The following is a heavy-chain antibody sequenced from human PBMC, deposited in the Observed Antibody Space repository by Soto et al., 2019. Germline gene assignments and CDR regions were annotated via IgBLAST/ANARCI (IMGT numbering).Heavy chain of an antibody. CDR1: GGTFNRQA. V-gene: IGHV1-69*14. CDR2: FIPIFGTT. Sequence: QVVQSGAEVKKRGSSVKVSCKASGGTFNRQAFSWVRQAPGQGLEWMGGFIPIFGTTDYSQKFQGSVTITADKATSTAYMELSSLTSNDTAVYYCARVDSSMFEGGEWFDPWGQGTLVTVSS. J-gene: IGHJ5*02. CDR3: ARVDSSMFEGGEWFDP. D-gene: IGHD3-10*02.